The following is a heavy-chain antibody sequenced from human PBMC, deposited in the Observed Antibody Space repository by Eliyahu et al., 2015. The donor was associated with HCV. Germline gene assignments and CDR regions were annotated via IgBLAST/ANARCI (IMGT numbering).Heavy chain of an antibody. Sequence: EVQLVESGGGLVKPGGSLRLSCAASGFTFXXAWMSWVRQASGKGLEWIGRIKSKTDGGXTDYAAPVKGRFTISRDDSKSTLYLQMNSLKTEDTXVYYCTTGAPGGFDYYLDVWDQGTTVTVSS. CDR3: TTGAPGGFDYYLDV. D-gene: IGHD3-10*01. V-gene: IGHV3-15*01. J-gene: IGHJ6*03. CDR1: GFTFXXAW. CDR2: IKSKTDGGXT.